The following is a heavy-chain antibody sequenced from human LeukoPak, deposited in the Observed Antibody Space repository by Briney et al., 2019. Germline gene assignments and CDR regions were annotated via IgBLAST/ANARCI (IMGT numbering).Heavy chain of an antibody. CDR3: ARGGGVQAWYFDL. CDR2: IYYSGST. J-gene: IGHJ2*01. CDR1: GGSISSSSYY. V-gene: IGHV4-39*07. D-gene: IGHD3-10*01. Sequence: SETLSLTCTVSGGSISSSSYYWGWIRQPPGKGLERIGIIYYSGSTYYNPSLKSRVTISVDTSKNQFSLKLSSVTAADTAVYYCARGGGVQAWYFDLWGRGTLVTVSS.